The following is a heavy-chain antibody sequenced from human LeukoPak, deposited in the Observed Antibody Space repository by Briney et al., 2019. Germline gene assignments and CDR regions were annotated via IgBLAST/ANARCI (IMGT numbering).Heavy chain of an antibody. CDR3: ARDSAGLVDY. CDR2: IYYSGST. Sequence: SETLSLTCTVSGGSISSYYWSWIRQPPGKGLEWIGYIYYSGSTNYNPSLKSRVTISVDTSKNQFSLKLSSVTAADTAVYYCARDSAGLVDYWGQGTLVTVSS. V-gene: IGHV4-59*01. CDR1: GGSISSYY. J-gene: IGHJ4*02. D-gene: IGHD6-13*01.